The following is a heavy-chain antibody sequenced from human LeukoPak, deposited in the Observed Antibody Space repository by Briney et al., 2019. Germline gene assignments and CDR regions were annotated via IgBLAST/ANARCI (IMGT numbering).Heavy chain of an antibody. CDR1: GDSISSGGYY. V-gene: IGHV4-31*03. J-gene: IGHJ4*02. Sequence: SETLSLTCTVSGDSISSGGYYWSWIRQHPGKGLEWIGYVYYSGSTYYNPSLKSRVTISIDASKNQFSLKLTSVTAADTAVYYCARVAGYSSPFAYWGQGTLVTVSS. CDR2: VYYSGST. D-gene: IGHD6-13*01. CDR3: ARVAGYSSPFAY.